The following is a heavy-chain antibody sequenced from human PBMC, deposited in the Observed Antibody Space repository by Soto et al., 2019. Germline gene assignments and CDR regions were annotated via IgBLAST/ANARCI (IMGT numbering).Heavy chain of an antibody. Sequence: GGSLRLSCVASGFTFTRQLMTWVRQAPGKGLEWVASIKEDGTDKYYVDSVKGRFTISRDNAKNSLYLQMNSLKFEDTAVYYCSREWQCGFLSPDPWGQGTVVTVSS. CDR2: IKEDGTDK. CDR1: GFTFTRQL. J-gene: IGHJ5*02. D-gene: IGHD6-19*01. V-gene: IGHV3-7*01. CDR3: SREWQCGFLSPDP.